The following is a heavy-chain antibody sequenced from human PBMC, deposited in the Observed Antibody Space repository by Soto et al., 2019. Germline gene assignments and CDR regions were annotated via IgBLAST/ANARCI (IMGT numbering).Heavy chain of an antibody. CDR3: ARGARYSYGYRGGYYFDY. D-gene: IGHD5-18*01. CDR2: IIPIFGTA. J-gene: IGHJ4*02. V-gene: IGHV1-69*01. Sequence: QVQLVQSGAEVKKPGPSVKVSCKASGGTFSSYAISWVRQAPGQGLEWMGGIIPIFGTANYAQKFQGRVTITADESTSTAYMELSSLRSEDTAVYYCARGARYSYGYRGGYYFDYWGQGTLVTVSS. CDR1: GGTFSSYA.